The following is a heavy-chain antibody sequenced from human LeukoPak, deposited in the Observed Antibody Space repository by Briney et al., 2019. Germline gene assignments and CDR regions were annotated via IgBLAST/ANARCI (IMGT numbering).Heavy chain of an antibody. D-gene: IGHD2-15*01. CDR2: IYHSGST. Sequence: SQTLSLTCAVSGGSISSGGYSWSWIRQPPGKGLEWIGYIYHSGSTYYNPSLKSRVTISVDRSKNQFSLKLSSVTAADTAVYYCARGQDYSNWFDPWGQGTLVTVSS. CDR1: GGSISSGGYS. J-gene: IGHJ5*02. CDR3: ARGQDYSNWFDP. V-gene: IGHV4-30-2*01.